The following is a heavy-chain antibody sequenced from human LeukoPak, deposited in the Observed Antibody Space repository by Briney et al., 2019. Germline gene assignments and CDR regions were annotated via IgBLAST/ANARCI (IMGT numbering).Heavy chain of an antibody. D-gene: IGHD3-3*01. Sequence: ASVKVSCKASGGTFSSYAISWVRQAPGQGLEWMGGIIPIFGTANYAQKFQGRVTITADESTSTAYMELSSLRSEDTAVYYCARGETYDFWSGYYPYWGQGTLVTVSS. V-gene: IGHV1-69*13. J-gene: IGHJ4*02. CDR2: IIPIFGTA. CDR1: GGTFSSYA. CDR3: ARGETYDFWSGYYPY.